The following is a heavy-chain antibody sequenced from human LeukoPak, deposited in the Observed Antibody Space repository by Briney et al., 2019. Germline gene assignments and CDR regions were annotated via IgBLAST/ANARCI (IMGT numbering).Heavy chain of an antibody. V-gene: IGHV3-23*01. CDR3: ARDRRPARTYSGLFDY. J-gene: IGHJ4*02. Sequence: PGGSLRLSCAASGFSCSTRGMSWVRQAPGKGLEWVSAISGNDGSTFYADSVKGRFTISRDNSRNTLYLQLSSLSAEDSAIYYCARDRRPARTYSGLFDYWGQGTLVTVSS. CDR1: GFSCSTRG. CDR2: ISGNDGST. D-gene: IGHD5-12*01.